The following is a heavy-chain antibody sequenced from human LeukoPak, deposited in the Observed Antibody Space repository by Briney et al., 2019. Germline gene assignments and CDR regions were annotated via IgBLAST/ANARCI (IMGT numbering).Heavy chain of an antibody. CDR2: IYYSGST. J-gene: IGHJ5*02. Sequence: PSETLSLTCTVSGGSISSYYWSWIRQPPGKGLEWIGYIYYSGSTNYNPSLKSRVTISVDTSKNQFSLKLSSVTAADTAVYYCARNPLSLSGYSYGLWWFDPWGQGTLVTVSS. V-gene: IGHV4-59*01. D-gene: IGHD5-18*01. CDR3: ARNPLSLSGYSYGLWWFDP. CDR1: GGSISSYY.